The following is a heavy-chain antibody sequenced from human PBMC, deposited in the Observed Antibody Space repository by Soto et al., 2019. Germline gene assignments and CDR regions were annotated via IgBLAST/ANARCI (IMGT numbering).Heavy chain of an antibody. D-gene: IGHD6-13*01. V-gene: IGHV1-46*01. CDR1: GYPFTSYY. J-gene: IGHJ4*02. CDR3: ARGRKGYSSSWYVD. Sequence: ASVKVSCKASGYPFTSYYMHWLRQAPGQGLEWMGVLNPTGGSTTYAQNFQGRVTMTRDTSTSTVYVELSSLRSGDTAVYYCARGRKGYSSSWYVDWGQGTLVTVSS. CDR2: LNPTGGST.